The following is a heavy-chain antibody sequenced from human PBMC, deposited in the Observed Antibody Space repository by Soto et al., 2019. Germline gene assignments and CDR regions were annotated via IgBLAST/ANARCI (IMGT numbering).Heavy chain of an antibody. J-gene: IGHJ4*02. CDR3: ARDGKQWYQRFDY. D-gene: IGHD6-19*01. Sequence: QVQLVESGGGVVQPGRSLRPPCAASGFPFSTYPMTWVRQAQGRGREWVEVISYDGSNKYYADSVKGRFTISRDNSKNTLYLQMNSLRAEDTAVYYCARDGKQWYQRFDYWGQGTLVTVSS. CDR2: ISYDGSNK. CDR1: GFPFSTYP. V-gene: IGHV3-30-3*01.